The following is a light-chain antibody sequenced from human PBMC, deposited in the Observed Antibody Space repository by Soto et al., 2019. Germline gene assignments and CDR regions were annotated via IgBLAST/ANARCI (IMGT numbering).Light chain of an antibody. Sequence: DIQITESRSILSGSVGDSVTITCRASQTISSWLAWYQQKPGKDTKILIYKASTLKSGVTSRFSGSGSGTEFTLTISSMQPDDFATYDCKNYNSYSEAVGLGTKVVIK. CDR3: KNYNSYSEA. J-gene: IGKJ1*01. V-gene: IGKV1-5*03. CDR1: QTISSW. CDR2: KAS.